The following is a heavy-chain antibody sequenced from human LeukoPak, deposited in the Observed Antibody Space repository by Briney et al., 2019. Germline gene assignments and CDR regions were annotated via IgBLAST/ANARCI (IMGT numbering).Heavy chain of an antibody. Sequence: SETLSLTCTVYGGSINSYYWNWIRQPPGKGLEWIGYIYHSGSTNYNPSLKSRVTISLDTSKNQFSLKLTSVTAADTAIYYCARVGGMTTINNAAFDIWGQGTMVTVSS. CDR2: IYHSGST. J-gene: IGHJ3*02. V-gene: IGHV4-59*01. D-gene: IGHD4-4*01. CDR1: GGSINSYY. CDR3: ARVGGMTTINNAAFDI.